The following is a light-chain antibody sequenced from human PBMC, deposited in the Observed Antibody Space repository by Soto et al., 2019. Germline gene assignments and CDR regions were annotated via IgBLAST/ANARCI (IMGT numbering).Light chain of an antibody. CDR1: QTLRRNDGKTF. CDR2: EVS. V-gene: IGKV2D-29*01. Sequence: DVVLTQTPLSLSVTPGQPASISCQSSQTLRRNDGKTFLFWYLQKPGQPPELLIFEVSTRFSGVSDRFSGSGSGTNFTLKISRVEAEDVGIYYCMQGIQLPQTFGQGTKLEIK. J-gene: IGKJ2*01. CDR3: MQGIQLPQT.